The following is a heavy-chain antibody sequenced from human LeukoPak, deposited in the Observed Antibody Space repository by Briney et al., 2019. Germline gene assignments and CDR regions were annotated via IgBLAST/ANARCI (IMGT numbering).Heavy chain of an antibody. Sequence: RASVKVSCKASGGTFSSYAISWVRQALGQGLEWMGRIIPILGIANYAQKFQGRVTITADKSTSTAYMELSSLRSEDTAVYYCAVGRFGEYVHDPWGQGTLVTVSS. CDR3: AVGRFGEYVHDP. D-gene: IGHD3-10*01. V-gene: IGHV1-69*04. CDR1: GGTFSSYA. J-gene: IGHJ5*02. CDR2: IIPILGIA.